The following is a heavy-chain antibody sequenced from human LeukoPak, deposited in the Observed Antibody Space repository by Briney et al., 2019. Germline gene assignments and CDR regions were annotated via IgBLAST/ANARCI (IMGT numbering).Heavy chain of an antibody. D-gene: IGHD3-10*01. J-gene: IGHJ5*02. Sequence: SETLSLTCTVSGGSISSSSYYWGWIRQPPGKGLEWIGSIYYSGSTYYNPSLKSRVTISVDTSKSQFSLKLSSVTAADTAVYYCARDFTSGSGSYYPPIWFDPWGQGTLVTVSS. CDR3: ARDFTSGSGSYYPPIWFDP. CDR1: GGSISSSSYY. V-gene: IGHV4-39*07. CDR2: IYYSGST.